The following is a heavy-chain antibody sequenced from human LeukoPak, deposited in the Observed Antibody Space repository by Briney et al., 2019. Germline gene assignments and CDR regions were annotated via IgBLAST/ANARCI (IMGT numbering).Heavy chain of an antibody. Sequence: SETLSLTCTVSGGSISSSNYYWGWIRQPPGEGLEWIGNIYYSGSTNYNPSLKSRVTISVDTSKNQLSLKVSSVTAADTAVYYCARHQYSGSFRPYSYGMDVWGQGTTVTVSS. D-gene: IGHD6-13*01. CDR3: ARHQYSGSFRPYSYGMDV. CDR1: GGSISSSNYY. J-gene: IGHJ6*02. V-gene: IGHV4-39*01. CDR2: IYYSGST.